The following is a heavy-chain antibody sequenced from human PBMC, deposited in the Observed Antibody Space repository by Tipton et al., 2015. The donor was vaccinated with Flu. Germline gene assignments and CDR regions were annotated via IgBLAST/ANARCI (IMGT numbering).Heavy chain of an antibody. CDR2: INTDGSSR. CDR1: GFTFSSYW. D-gene: IGHD2-8*01. Sequence: GSLRLSCAASGFTFSSYWMHWVRQAPGKGLVWVSRINTDGSSRSYADSVKGRFTVSRDNAKNMLYLQMNSLRAEDTAVYYCAKLCTNDAFDIWGQGTMVTVSS. J-gene: IGHJ3*02. V-gene: IGHV3-74*01. CDR3: AKLCTNDAFDI.